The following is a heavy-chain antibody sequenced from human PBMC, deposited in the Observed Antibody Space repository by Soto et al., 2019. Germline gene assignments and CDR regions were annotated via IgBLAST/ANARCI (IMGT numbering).Heavy chain of an antibody. CDR3: AGRNSLASVLLNFRVLSNYKCIDS. CDR1: GGSFSGYY. J-gene: IGHJ5*01. D-gene: IGHD3-16*02. CDR2: INHSGST. Sequence: SETLSLTCAVYGGSFSGYYWSWIRQPPGKGLEWIGEINHSGSTNYNPSLKSRVTISVDTSNNQFSLKLSSVTAADTAVYYCAGRNSLASVLLNFRVLSNYKCIDSWGPGTLVTVSS. V-gene: IGHV4-34*01.